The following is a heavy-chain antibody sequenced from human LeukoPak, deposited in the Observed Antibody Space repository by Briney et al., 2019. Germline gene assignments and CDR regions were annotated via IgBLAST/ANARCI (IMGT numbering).Heavy chain of an antibody. CDR1: GYTFTSYA. CDR3: ARESYYDSSGYPPGAFDI. CDR2: IIPIFGTA. J-gene: IGHJ3*02. Sequence: GASVKVSCKASGYTFTSYAISWVRQAPGQGLEWMGGIIPIFGTANYAQKFQGRVTITADESTSTAYMELSSLRSEDMAVYYCARESYYDSSGYPPGAFDIWGQGTMVTVSS. D-gene: IGHD3-22*01. V-gene: IGHV1-69*13.